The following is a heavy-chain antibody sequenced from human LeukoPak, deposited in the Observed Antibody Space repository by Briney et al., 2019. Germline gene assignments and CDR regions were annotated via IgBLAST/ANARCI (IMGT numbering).Heavy chain of an antibody. J-gene: IGHJ3*02. V-gene: IGHV3-30*18. CDR2: ISYDGSNK. D-gene: IGHD6-13*01. CDR1: GFTFSSYG. CDR3: AKALYSSSWDDAFDI. Sequence: GRSLRLSCAASGFTFSSYGMHWVRQAPGKGLEWVAVISYDGSNKYYADSVKGRFTISRDNSKNTLYLQMNSLRAEDTAVYYCAKALYSSSWDDAFDIWGQGTMVTVSS.